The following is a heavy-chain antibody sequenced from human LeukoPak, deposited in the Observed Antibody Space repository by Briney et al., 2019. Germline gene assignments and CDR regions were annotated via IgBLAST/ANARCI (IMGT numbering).Heavy chain of an antibody. CDR1: GFTFSSYA. V-gene: IGHV3-30*04. D-gene: IGHD3-10*01. CDR2: ISYDGSNK. CDR3: AKDPSGSNDY. Sequence: GGSLRLSCAASGFTFSSYAMHWVRQAPGKGLEWVAVISYDGSNKYYADSVKGRFTISRDNSKNTLYLQMNSLRAEDTAVYYCAKDPSGSNDYWGQGTLVTVSS. J-gene: IGHJ4*02.